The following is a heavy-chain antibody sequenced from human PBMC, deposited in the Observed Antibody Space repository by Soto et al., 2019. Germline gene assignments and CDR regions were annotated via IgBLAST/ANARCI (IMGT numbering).Heavy chain of an antibody. CDR2: ITWNSDRV. V-gene: IGHV3-9*01. Sequence: DVQLVESGGGLVQPGRSLRLSCTASGFTFDAYALHWVRQAPGKGLEWVSGITWNSDRVDYADSVKGRFTVSRDNARNSLYLQMNSLRPEDTASYFCAKGLSIAAIDYWGQGTLVTVSS. CDR1: GFTFDAYA. CDR3: AKGLSIAAIDY. D-gene: IGHD6-13*01. J-gene: IGHJ4*02.